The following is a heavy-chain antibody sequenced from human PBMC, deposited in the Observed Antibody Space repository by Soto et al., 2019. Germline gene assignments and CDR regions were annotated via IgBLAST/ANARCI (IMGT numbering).Heavy chain of an antibody. CDR1: GGSISSSNW. D-gene: IGHD1-26*01. CDR3: ARAWPIVDINSAGVMDV. Sequence: VQLQASGPGLVKPSGTLSVTCAVSGGSISSSNWWNWVRQPPGKGLEWIGEIYHSGSTNYNPSLRTRVTIALDKSKRLFSLRVKSVTAADTAEYDCARAWPIVDINSAGVMDVWSQATTVTVSS. CDR2: IYHSGST. V-gene: IGHV4-4*02. J-gene: IGHJ6*02.